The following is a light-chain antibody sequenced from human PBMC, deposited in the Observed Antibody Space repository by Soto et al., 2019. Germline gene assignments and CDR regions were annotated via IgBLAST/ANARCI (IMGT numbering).Light chain of an antibody. CDR3: QQRSNWPIT. CDR2: DAS. V-gene: IGKV3-11*01. J-gene: IGKJ5*01. CDR1: QSIRNY. Sequence: EIVFTQSPVTLALSPGERATLSCRATQSIRNYLTWYQHKPGQVPRLLIYDASNRATGIPARFSGSGSGTDFTLTISSLEPEDFAVYYCQQRSNWPITFGQGTRLEIK.